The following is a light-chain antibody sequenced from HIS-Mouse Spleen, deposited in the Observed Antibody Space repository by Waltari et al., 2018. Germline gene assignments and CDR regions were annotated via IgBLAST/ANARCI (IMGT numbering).Light chain of an antibody. V-gene: IGLV3-25*03. Sequence: SYELTQPPSVSVSPGQTARSTCSGDALPKQYAYWYQQKPGQAPVLVIYKDSDRPSGIPERFSGSSSGTTVTLTISGVQAEDEADYYCQSADSSGTGWVFGGGTKLTVL. CDR3: QSADSSGTGWV. CDR1: ALPKQY. CDR2: KDS. J-gene: IGLJ3*02.